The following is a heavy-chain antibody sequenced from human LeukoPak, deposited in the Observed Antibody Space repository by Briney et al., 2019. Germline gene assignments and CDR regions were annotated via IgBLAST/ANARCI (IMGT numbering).Heavy chain of an antibody. J-gene: IGHJ4*02. CDR2: ISSSGTPI. V-gene: IGHV3-48*03. D-gene: IGHD2-21*01. CDR1: GFTFSSYE. CDR3: AREKTARGGDCYDS. Sequence: GGSLRLYCAASGFTFSSYEMNWVRKAPGKGLEWVSYISSSGTPIHYADSVKGRFTISRDNAKNSLFLQMNSLRAEDTAVYYCAREKTARGGDCYDSWGQGTLVTVSS.